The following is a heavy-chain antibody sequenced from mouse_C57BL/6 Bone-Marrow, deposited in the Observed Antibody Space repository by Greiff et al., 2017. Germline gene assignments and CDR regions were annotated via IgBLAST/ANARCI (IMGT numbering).Heavy chain of an antibody. V-gene: IGHV1-52*01. CDR1: GYTFTSYW. J-gene: IGHJ3*01. CDR2: IDPSDSST. Sequence: VQLQQPGAELVRPGSSVKLSCKASGYTFTSYWMHWVKQRPIQGLEWIGNIDPSDSSTHYNQKFKDKATLTVDKSSSTAYMQLSSLTSGDSAFYYCARSFSDWGKGTLVTVSA. CDR3: ARSFSD.